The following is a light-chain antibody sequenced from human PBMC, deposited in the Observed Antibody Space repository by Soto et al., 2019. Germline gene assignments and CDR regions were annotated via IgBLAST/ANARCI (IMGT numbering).Light chain of an antibody. CDR3: SKSYSTSWT. V-gene: IGKV1-39*01. J-gene: IGKJ1*01. CDR2: GAS. CDR1: QSISRY. Sequence: DIQLTQSASTPPSSVGDRVTITCRASQSISRYLNWYQQKPGKAPKLLIYGASTLQSGVPSRFSGGGSGRDFNLTIICVQPEDFATYFCSKSYSTSWTVGRGTKVDI.